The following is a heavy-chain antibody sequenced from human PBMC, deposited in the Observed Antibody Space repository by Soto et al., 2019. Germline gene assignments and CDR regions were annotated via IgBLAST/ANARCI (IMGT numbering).Heavy chain of an antibody. CDR3: ARDHLDRYYYDSSGYYTPDY. CDR2: INPSGGSA. Sequence: ASVKVSCKASGYTFTTYYMHWVRQAPGQGLEWMGIINPSGGSASYAPRFQGRVTMTRDTSTSTVYMELSTLTSEDTAVYYCARDHLDRYYYDSSGYYTPDYWGQGGLVTVSS. V-gene: IGHV1-46*01. CDR1: GYTFTTYY. J-gene: IGHJ4*02. D-gene: IGHD3-22*01.